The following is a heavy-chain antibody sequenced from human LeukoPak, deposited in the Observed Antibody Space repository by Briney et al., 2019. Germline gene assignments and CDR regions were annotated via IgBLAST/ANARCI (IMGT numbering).Heavy chain of an antibody. V-gene: IGHV3-73*01. CDR3: AKSPDFDY. Sequence: GGSLKLSCAASGFTFSGSAIHWVRQASGKGLEWVGRIRSKPNSYATAYAASVKGRFTISRDDSKNTAYLQMNSLKTEDTAIYYCAKSPDFDYWGQGTLVTVSS. CDR2: IRSKPNSYAT. CDR1: GFTFSGSA. J-gene: IGHJ4*02.